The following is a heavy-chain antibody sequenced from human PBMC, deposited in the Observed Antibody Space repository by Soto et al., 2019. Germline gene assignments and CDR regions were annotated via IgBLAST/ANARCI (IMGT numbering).Heavy chain of an antibody. CDR3: ASSGADYYYYGMDV. Sequence: EASVKVSCKASGYTFTSYDINWVRQATGQGLEWMGWMNPNSGNTGYAQKFQGRVTMTRNTSISTAYMELSSLRAEDTAVYYCASSGADYYYYGMDVWGQGTTVTVSS. D-gene: IGHD4-17*01. V-gene: IGHV1-8*01. J-gene: IGHJ6*02. CDR1: GYTFTSYD. CDR2: MNPNSGNT.